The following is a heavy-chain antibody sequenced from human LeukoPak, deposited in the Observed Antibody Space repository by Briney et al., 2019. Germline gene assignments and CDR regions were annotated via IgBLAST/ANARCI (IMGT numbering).Heavy chain of an antibody. D-gene: IGHD5-12*01. CDR3: ASERTGKVARY. Sequence: GESLKISCAASGFTFSSYCMSWVRQAPGKGLEWVANIKQDGSEEYYVDSVKGRFTISRDNAKNSLYLQMNSLRAEDTAVYYCASERTGKVARYWGQGTLVTVSS. CDR2: IKQDGSEE. J-gene: IGHJ4*02. V-gene: IGHV3-7*05. CDR1: GFTFSSYC.